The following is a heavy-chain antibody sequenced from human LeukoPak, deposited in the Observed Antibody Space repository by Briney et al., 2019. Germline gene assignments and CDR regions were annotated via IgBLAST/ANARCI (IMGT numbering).Heavy chain of an antibody. CDR1: AYTFTNSF. CDR3: ASDNTGLPPYYP. J-gene: IGHJ5*02. V-gene: IGHV1-2*02. Sequence: ASVRVSCKASAYTFTNSFIHWVRQAPGQGLEWVGWIRPNSGATNYAQNFRGRVTMTWDTSISTAFMGLSSLKSDDTAIYYCASDNTGLPPYYPWGQGTLVTVS. CDR2: IRPNSGAT. D-gene: IGHD2-8*02.